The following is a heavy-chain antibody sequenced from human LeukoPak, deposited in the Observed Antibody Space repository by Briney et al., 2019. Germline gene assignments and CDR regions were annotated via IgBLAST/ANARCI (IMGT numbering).Heavy chain of an antibody. Sequence: SETLSLTCTVSGYSISSGYYWGWIRQPPGKGLEWIGSIYHSGSTYYNPSLKSRVTISVDTSKNQFSLKLSSVTAADTAVYYCARVLSGSYYIDYWGQGTLVTVSP. D-gene: IGHD1-26*01. CDR3: ARVLSGSYYIDY. CDR2: IYHSGST. CDR1: GYSISSGYY. J-gene: IGHJ4*02. V-gene: IGHV4-38-2*02.